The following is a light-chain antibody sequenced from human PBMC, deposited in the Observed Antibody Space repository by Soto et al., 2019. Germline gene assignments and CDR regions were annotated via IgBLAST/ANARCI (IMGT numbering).Light chain of an antibody. Sequence: VVTQSPGTLSLSPGDRATLSCRASQSVSSSYLAWYQQKPGQAPRLLIYGASSRATGIPDRFSGSGSGTDFTLTISRLEPEDFAVYYCQQYGSSSYTFGQGTKLEIK. V-gene: IGKV3-20*01. J-gene: IGKJ2*01. CDR1: QSVSSSY. CDR3: QQYGSSSYT. CDR2: GAS.